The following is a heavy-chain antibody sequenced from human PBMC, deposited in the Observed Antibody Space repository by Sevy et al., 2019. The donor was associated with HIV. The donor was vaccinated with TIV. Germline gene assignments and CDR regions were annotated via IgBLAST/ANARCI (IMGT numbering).Heavy chain of an antibody. V-gene: IGHV3-11*01. J-gene: IGHJ6*02. Sequence: GGSLRLSCAASGFTLSDYYMSWIRQAPGKGLEWVSYISSNDYTKYYADSVKGRFTISRDNAKNSVDLQMNSLRAEDTAVYYCAGDHVKDGDLGDYYYYAMDVWGQGTTVTVSS. CDR2: ISSNDYTK. CDR3: AGDHVKDGDLGDYYYYAMDV. CDR1: GFTLSDYY. D-gene: IGHD4-17*01.